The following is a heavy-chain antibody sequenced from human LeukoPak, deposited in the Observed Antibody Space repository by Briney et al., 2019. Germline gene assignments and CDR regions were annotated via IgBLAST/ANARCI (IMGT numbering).Heavy chain of an antibody. CDR1: GYTFTSYG. J-gene: IGHJ6*03. V-gene: IGHV1-18*01. CDR2: ISAYNGNT. Sequence: ASVKVSCKASGYTFTSYGISWVRQAPGQGLEWMGWISAYNGNTNYAQKLQGRVTMTTDTSTSTAYMELRSPRSADTDVYYCARGTPVPIDYYYYYYMDVWGKGTTVTVSS. CDR3: ARGTPVPIDYYYYYYMDV.